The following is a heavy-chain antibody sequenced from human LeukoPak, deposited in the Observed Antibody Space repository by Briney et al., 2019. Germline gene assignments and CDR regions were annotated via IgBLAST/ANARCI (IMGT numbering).Heavy chain of an antibody. V-gene: IGHV4-34*01. D-gene: IGHD3-10*01. Sequence: PSETLSLTCAVYGGSFSGYYWSWIRQPPGKGLEWIGEINHSGSTNYNPSLKSRVTISVDTSKNQFSLKLSSVTAADTAVNYCARGDGYGSGSYPLFDYWGQGTLVTVSS. CDR2: INHSGST. CDR1: GGSFSGYY. CDR3: ARGDGYGSGSYPLFDY. J-gene: IGHJ4*02.